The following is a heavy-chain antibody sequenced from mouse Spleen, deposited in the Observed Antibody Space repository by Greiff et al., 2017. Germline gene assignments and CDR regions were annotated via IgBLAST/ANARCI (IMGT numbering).Heavy chain of an antibody. D-gene: IGHD2-14*01. CDR3: ARWDYRGFDY. Sequence: VKLMESGPELVKPGASVKISCKASGYAFSSSWMNWVKQRPGKGLEWIGRIYLGDGDTNYNGKFKGKATLTADKSSSTAYMQLSSLTSEDSAVYFCARWDYRGFDYWGQGTTLTVSS. CDR1: GYAFSSSW. J-gene: IGHJ2*01. V-gene: IGHV1-82*01. CDR2: IYLGDGDT.